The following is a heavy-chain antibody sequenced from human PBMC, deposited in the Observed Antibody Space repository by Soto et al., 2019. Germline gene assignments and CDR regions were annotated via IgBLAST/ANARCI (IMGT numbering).Heavy chain of an antibody. CDR3: ARSYSNYVDY. V-gene: IGHV4-34*09. J-gene: IGHJ4*02. D-gene: IGHD4-4*01. Sequence: SQTLSLTCAVYGWSFSCYYWSWIRQPPGKGLEWIGEINHSGSTNYNPSLKSRVTISVDTSKNQFSLKLSSVTAADTAVYYCARSYSNYVDYWGQGTLVTVSS. CDR2: INHSGST. CDR1: GWSFSCYY.